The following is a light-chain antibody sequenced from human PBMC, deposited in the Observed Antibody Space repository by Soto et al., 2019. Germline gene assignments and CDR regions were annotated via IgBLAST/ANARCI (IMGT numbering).Light chain of an antibody. Sequence: EIVLTQSPAPLSLSPGERATQSCRASQSVISYLVWYQQKPCQALRLLIYDASNRATGIPARFSGSGSGTDFTLTISSLEPEDFAVYYCQQRSNWPPITFGQGTRLEIK. J-gene: IGKJ5*01. CDR3: QQRSNWPPIT. V-gene: IGKV3-11*01. CDR1: QSVISY. CDR2: DAS.